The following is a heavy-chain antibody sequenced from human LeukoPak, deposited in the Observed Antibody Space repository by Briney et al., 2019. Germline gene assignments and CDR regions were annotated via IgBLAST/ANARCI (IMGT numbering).Heavy chain of an antibody. D-gene: IGHD5-18*01. Sequence: SETLSLTCAVYGGSFSGYYWSRIRQPPGKGLEWIGEINHSGSTNYNPSLKSRVTISVDTSKNQFSLKLSSVTAADTAVYYCARQLWSYYFDYWGQGTLVTVSS. CDR3: ARQLWSYYFDY. CDR1: GGSFSGYY. CDR2: INHSGST. V-gene: IGHV4-34*01. J-gene: IGHJ4*02.